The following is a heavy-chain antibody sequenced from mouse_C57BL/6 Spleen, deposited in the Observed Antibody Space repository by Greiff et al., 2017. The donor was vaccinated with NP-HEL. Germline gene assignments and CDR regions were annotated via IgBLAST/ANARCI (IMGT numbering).Heavy chain of an antibody. CDR1: GYTFTSYW. J-gene: IGHJ2*01. Sequence: QVQLQQPGAELVKPGASVKLSCKASGYTFTSYWMQWVKQRPGQGLEWIGEIDPSDSYTNYNQKFKGKATLTVDTSSSTAYMQLSSLTSEDSAVYYCARGYYYGSSVDYWGQGTTLTVSS. D-gene: IGHD1-1*01. CDR3: ARGYYYGSSVDY. V-gene: IGHV1-50*01. CDR2: IDPSDSYT.